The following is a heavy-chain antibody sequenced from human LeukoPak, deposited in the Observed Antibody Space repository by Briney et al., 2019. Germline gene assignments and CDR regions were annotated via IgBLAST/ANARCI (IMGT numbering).Heavy chain of an antibody. CDR3: ARRNDDILTGYYEFEG. J-gene: IGHJ4*02. CDR2: INHSGST. CDR1: GGSISSYY. Sequence: SETLSLTCTVSGGSISSYYWSWIRQPPGKGLEWIGEINHSGSTNYNPSLKSRVTISVDTSKNQFSLKLSSVTAADTAVYYCARRNDDILTGYYEFEGWGQGILVTVSS. V-gene: IGHV4-34*01. D-gene: IGHD3-9*01.